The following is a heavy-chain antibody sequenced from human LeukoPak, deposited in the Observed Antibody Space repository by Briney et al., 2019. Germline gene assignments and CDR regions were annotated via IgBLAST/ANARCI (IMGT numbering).Heavy chain of an antibody. CDR1: GGTFSSYA. CDR3: ASWDTAMLHFDY. Sequence: ASVKVSCKASGGTFSSYAISWVRQAPGQGLEWMGGIIPIFGTANYAQKFQGRVTITADESTSTAYMELSSLRSEDTAAYYCASWDTAMLHFDYWGQGTLVTVSS. J-gene: IGHJ4*02. V-gene: IGHV1-69*13. D-gene: IGHD5-18*01. CDR2: IIPIFGTA.